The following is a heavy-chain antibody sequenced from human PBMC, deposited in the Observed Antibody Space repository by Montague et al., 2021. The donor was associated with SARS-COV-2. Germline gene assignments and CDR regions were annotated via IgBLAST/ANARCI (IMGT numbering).Heavy chain of an antibody. CDR3: ARSRENYNILTGYPYYFDY. D-gene: IGHD3-9*01. Sequence: SETLSLTCTVSGGSISRYCWNWIRQPPGKGPEWIAYIYYSGSTNYNPSLKSRVTISVDTSKNQFSLKLSSVTAADTAVYYCARSRENYNILTGYPYYFDYWGQGTLVTVSS. CDR1: GGSISRYC. V-gene: IGHV4-59*01. CDR2: IYYSGST. J-gene: IGHJ4*02.